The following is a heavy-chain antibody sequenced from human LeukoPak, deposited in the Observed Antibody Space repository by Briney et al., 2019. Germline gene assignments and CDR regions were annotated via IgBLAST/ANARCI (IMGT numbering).Heavy chain of an antibody. D-gene: IGHD5-18*01. V-gene: IGHV4-59*01. CDR1: XGSISSYY. CDR2: ISYSGST. J-gene: IGHJ4*02. Sequence: TSETLSXXXXVXXGSISSYYWSWIRQPPGKGLEWIGYISYSGSTNYNPSLKSRVTISVDTSKNQFSLKLSSVTAADTAVYYCARGSSGYSYGWGQGTLVTVSS. CDR3: ARGSSGYSYG.